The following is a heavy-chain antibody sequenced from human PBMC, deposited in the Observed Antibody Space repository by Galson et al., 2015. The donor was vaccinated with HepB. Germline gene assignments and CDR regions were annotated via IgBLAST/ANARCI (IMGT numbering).Heavy chain of an antibody. Sequence: SLRLSCAASGFTFSSYSMNWVRQAPGKGLEWVSSISSSSSYIYYADSVEGRFTISRDNAKNSLYLQMNSLRAEDTAVYYCALSYDSSGYYYFPFDYWGQGTLVTVSS. V-gene: IGHV3-21*01. CDR1: GFTFSSYS. D-gene: IGHD3-22*01. J-gene: IGHJ4*02. CDR2: ISSSSSYI. CDR3: ALSYDSSGYYYFPFDY.